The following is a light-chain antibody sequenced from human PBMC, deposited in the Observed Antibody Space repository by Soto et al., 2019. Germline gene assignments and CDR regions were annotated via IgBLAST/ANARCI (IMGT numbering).Light chain of an antibody. V-gene: IGKV3-15*01. J-gene: IGKJ4*01. CDR3: QHYIAWPLT. Sequence: EVVMTQSPATLSVSPGERATLSCRASHSLNSNLAWYQHKPGQAPRLLIYGASIRATGIPARFSGSGSGTDFTLTISGLQSEDFAVYXCQHYIAWPLTFGGGTNLEIK. CDR1: HSLNSN. CDR2: GAS.